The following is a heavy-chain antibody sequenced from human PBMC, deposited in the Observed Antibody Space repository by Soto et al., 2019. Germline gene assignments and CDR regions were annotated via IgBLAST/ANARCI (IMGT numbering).Heavy chain of an antibody. D-gene: IGHD2-15*01. Sequence: QVQLVQSGAEVKKPGSSVKVSCKASGGTFSSYTISWVRQAPGQGLEWMGRIIPILGIANYAQKFQGRVTITADKSTSTAYMELSSLRSEDTAVYYCAPHCSGGSCYSGAVDIWGQGTMVTVSS. V-gene: IGHV1-69*02. CDR3: APHCSGGSCYSGAVDI. CDR2: IIPILGIA. J-gene: IGHJ3*02. CDR1: GGTFSSYT.